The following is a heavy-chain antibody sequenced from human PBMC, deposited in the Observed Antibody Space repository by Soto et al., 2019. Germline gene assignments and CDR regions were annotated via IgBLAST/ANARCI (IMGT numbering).Heavy chain of an antibody. CDR2: ISSSGSTI. V-gene: IGHV3-11*01. D-gene: IGHD3-22*01. CDR3: ARDTVDYYDSSGPKRYYYYGMDV. Sequence: SLRLSCAASGFTFGDYYMSWIRQAPGKGLEWVSYISSSGSTIYYADSVKGRFTISRDNAKNSLYLQMNSLRAEDTAVYYCARDTVDYYDSSGPKRYYYYGMDVWGQGTTVTVSS. J-gene: IGHJ6*02. CDR1: GFTFGDYY.